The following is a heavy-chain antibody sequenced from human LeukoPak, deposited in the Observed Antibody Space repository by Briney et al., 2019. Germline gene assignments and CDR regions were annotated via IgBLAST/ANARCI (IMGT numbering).Heavy chain of an antibody. Sequence: GGSLRLSCAASGFTFSGHWLSWFRQAPGKGLEWVANINQDGSDKYFVDSVRGRFAISRDNAKNSLYLQMNSLRAEDTAVYYCAELGITMIGGVWGKGTTVTISS. CDR3: AELGITMIGGV. V-gene: IGHV3-7*01. CDR1: GFTFSGHW. J-gene: IGHJ6*04. D-gene: IGHD3-10*02. CDR2: INQDGSDK.